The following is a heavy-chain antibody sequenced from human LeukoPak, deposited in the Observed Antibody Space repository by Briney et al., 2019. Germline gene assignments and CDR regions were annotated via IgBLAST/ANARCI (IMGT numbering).Heavy chain of an antibody. V-gene: IGHV4-4*07. D-gene: IGHD3-3*01. Sequence: SEILSLTCTVSGGSISSYYWSWIRQPAGKGLEWIGRIYTSGSTNYNPSLKSRVTMSVDTSKNQFSLKLSSVTAADTAVYYCARCCYDFCSGYYYFDFWGQGTRVTVSS. CDR2: IYTSGST. CDR1: GGSISSYY. CDR3: ARCCYDFCSGYYYFDF. J-gene: IGHJ4*02.